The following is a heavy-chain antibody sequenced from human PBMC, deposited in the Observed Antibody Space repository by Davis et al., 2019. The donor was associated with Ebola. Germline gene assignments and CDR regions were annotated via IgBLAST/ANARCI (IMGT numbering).Heavy chain of an antibody. J-gene: IGHJ4*02. Sequence: GESLKISCAASGFTFSSYAMSWVRQAPGKGLDWVSTMSGSGANTYYADSVKGRFTISRDYSKNTLFLQMNSLTAGDTAVYYCATFSGWGRILDFDYWGQGALVTVSS. CDR1: GFTFSSYA. D-gene: IGHD6-19*01. V-gene: IGHV3-23*01. CDR3: ATFSGWGRILDFDY. CDR2: MSGSGANT.